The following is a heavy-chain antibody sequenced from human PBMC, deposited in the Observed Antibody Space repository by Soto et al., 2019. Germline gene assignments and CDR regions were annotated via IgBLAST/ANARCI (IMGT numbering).Heavy chain of an antibody. CDR2: MYNTGRT. D-gene: IGHD2-21*02. CDR3: ARDLWGYCGTDCYPLDV. V-gene: IGHV4-59*01. J-gene: IGHJ6*02. CDR1: CGYIXGYY. Sequence: AETLSLTYTVSCGYIXGYYWILIRQPAGKGREWIGCMYNTGRTVYNPSFKTRVTISADTSKRQFSLRLNSVTAADTAVYYCARDLWGYCGTDCYPLDVWAQGTTVTVSS.